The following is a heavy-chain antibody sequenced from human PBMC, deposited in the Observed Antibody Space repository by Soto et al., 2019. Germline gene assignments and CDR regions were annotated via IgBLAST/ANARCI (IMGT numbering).Heavy chain of an antibody. Sequence: QVHLVQSGAEVKKPGASVKVSCKASGYTFTNYVISWVRQAPGQGLEWMGWISASNGNTNYAQRLQGRVTMTTDSSTDTAYMELRSLRSDDTAMYYCAREALGYSYGSFDYWGQGTLVTVSS. D-gene: IGHD5-18*01. CDR3: AREALGYSYGSFDY. CDR1: GYTFTNYV. J-gene: IGHJ4*02. V-gene: IGHV1-18*04. CDR2: ISASNGNT.